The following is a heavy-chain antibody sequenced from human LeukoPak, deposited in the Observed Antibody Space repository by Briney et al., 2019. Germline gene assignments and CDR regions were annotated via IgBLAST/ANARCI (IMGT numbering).Heavy chain of an antibody. CDR3: ARLAVGAIDY. CDR1: GDSISSYY. CDR2: IYYSGST. V-gene: IGHV4-59*01. Sequence: PSETLSLTCTVSGDSISSYYWSWIRQPPGKGLEWIGYIYYSGSTNYNPSLKSRVTISVDTSKNQFSLKLSSVTAADTAVYYCARLAVGAIDYWGQGTLVTVSS. J-gene: IGHJ4*02. D-gene: IGHD1-26*01.